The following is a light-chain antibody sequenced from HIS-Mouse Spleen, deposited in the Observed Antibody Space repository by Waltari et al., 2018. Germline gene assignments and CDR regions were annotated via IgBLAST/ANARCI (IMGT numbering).Light chain of an antibody. CDR1: SSDVGSSNL. V-gene: IGLV2-23*01. Sequence: QSALTQPASVSGSPGQSITISCTGTSSDVGSSNLVSWYQQHPGKAPKLMIYEGSKRPSGVSNRFSGSKSGNTAYLTISGLQAEDEADYYCCSYAGSSTVVFGGGTKLTVL. CDR3: CSYAGSSTVV. J-gene: IGLJ2*01. CDR2: EGS.